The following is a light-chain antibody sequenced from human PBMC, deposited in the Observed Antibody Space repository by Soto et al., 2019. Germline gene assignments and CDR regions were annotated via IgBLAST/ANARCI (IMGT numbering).Light chain of an antibody. V-gene: IGKV1-5*03. Sequence: DIPMTQSPSTLSGSVGDRVTITCGSSQTISSWLAWYQQKQGKAPKLLIYKASTLASGVPSRFSGSGSGTEFTLTINCLQPDDFAPYYCQQFNSHPITFCQGTRLEFK. CDR1: QTISSW. CDR3: QQFNSHPIT. J-gene: IGKJ5*01. CDR2: KAS.